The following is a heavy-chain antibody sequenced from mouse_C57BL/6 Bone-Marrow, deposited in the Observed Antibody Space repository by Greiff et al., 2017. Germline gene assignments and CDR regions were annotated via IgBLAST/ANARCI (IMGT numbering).Heavy chain of an antibody. CDR2: ISGGGGNT. D-gene: IGHD1-1*01. CDR1: GFTFSSYT. Sequence: EVQGVESGGGLVKPGGSLKLSCAASGFTFSSYTMSWVRQTPEKRLQWVAAISGGGGNTYYPASVKGRFTISRDNVKNILYLQMSSLRAEDTALYYCARQVTTVLATKYFDVWGTGNTVTVSS. J-gene: IGHJ1*03. CDR3: ARQVTTVLATKYFDV. V-gene: IGHV5-9*01.